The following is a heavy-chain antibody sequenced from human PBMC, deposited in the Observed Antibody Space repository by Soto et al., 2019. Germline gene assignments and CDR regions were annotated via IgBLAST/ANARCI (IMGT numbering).Heavy chain of an antibody. CDR3: TKNKGVYYYGSGSSYYYYYGMDV. D-gene: IGHD3-10*01. CDR1: GFTFGDYA. J-gene: IGHJ6*02. V-gene: IGHV3-49*03. Sequence: GGSLRLSCTASGFTFGDYAMSWFRQAPGKGLEWVGFIRSKAYGGTTEYAASVKGRFTISRDDSKSIAYLQMNSLKTEDTAVYYCTKNKGVYYYGSGSSYYYYYGMDVWGQGTTVTVSS. CDR2: IRSKAYGGTT.